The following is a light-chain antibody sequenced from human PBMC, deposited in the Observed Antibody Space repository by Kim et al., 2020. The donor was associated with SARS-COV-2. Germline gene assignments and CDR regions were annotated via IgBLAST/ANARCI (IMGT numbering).Light chain of an antibody. CDR1: QSVSSNY. CDR2: AAS. J-gene: IGKJ2*01. V-gene: IGKV3-20*01. CDR3: QQYGTSTGYT. Sequence: PGERATLSCRARQSVSSNYLAWYQQKPGQAPRLLIYAASSRATGIPDRFSGSGSQTDFTLTINGLEPEDFALYYCQQYGTSTGYTFGQGTKLEI.